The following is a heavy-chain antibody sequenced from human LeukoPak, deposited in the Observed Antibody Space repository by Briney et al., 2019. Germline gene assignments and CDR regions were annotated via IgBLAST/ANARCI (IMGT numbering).Heavy chain of an antibody. CDR1: GGSFSGYY. D-gene: IGHD3-3*01. J-gene: IGHJ3*01. CDR3: ASGVVWSGYYRGAFDV. CDR2: INHSGST. V-gene: IGHV4-34*01. Sequence: SETLSLTCAVYGGSFSGYYWSWIRQPPGKGLEWIGEINHSGSTNYNPSLKSRVTISVDTSKNQFSLKLSSVTAADTAVYYCASGVVWSGYYRGAFDVWGQGTMVTVSS.